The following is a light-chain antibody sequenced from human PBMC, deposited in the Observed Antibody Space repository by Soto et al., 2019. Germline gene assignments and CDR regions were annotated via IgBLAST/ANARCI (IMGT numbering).Light chain of an antibody. CDR1: QTVRNNY. V-gene: IGKV3-20*01. CDR2: DAS. CDR3: QQYGSLIT. Sequence: EVVLTQSACTLSWSAGERATLSCRASQTVRNNYLAWYQQKPGQAPRLLIYDASSRATGIPDRFSGGGSGTDFTLTISRLEPEDFAVYYCQQYGSLITFGQGTRL. J-gene: IGKJ5*01.